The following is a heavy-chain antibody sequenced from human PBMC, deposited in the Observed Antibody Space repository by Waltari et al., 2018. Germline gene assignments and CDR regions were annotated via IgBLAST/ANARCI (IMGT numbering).Heavy chain of an antibody. CDR3: AREQWVARSAFDV. V-gene: IGHV4-34*02. CDR2: ISPGGGT. J-gene: IGHJ3*01. D-gene: IGHD6-19*01. CDR1: GGPFSGFY. Sequence: QVQLQQWGAGLLKPSETLSLTCAVYGGPFSGFYWSWIRQSPVKGLEWIGEISPGGGTNYNPSLKSRVTISLDTSKNQFSLNLNSLTDADTAVYYCAREQWVARSAFDVWGQGTMVTVSS.